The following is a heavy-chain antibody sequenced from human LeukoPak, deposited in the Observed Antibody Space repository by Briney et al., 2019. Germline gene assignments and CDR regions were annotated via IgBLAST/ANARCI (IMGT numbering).Heavy chain of an antibody. CDR3: ARGKAFDI. Sequence: SETLSLTCTVSGGSISSYYWSWIRQPPGKGLEWIGYIYYSGSTNYNPSLKSRVTISVDTSKNQFSLKLSSVTAADTAVYYCARGKAFDIRGQGTMVTVSS. CDR1: GGSISSYY. CDR2: IYYSGST. V-gene: IGHV4-59*12. J-gene: IGHJ3*02.